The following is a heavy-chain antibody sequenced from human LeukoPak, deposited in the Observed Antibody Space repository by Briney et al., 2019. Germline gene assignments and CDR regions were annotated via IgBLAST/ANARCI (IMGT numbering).Heavy chain of an antibody. V-gene: IGHV3-33*01. Sequence: GASLRLSCAASGFTFSSYGMHWVRQAPGKGLEWVAVIWYDGSNAYYADSVKGRFTISRDNSKNTVYLQMNSLRAEDTAVYYCASYSSSSIAEYWGQGTLVTVSS. J-gene: IGHJ4*02. CDR1: GFTFSSYG. CDR3: ASYSSSSIAEY. CDR2: IWYDGSNA. D-gene: IGHD6-6*01.